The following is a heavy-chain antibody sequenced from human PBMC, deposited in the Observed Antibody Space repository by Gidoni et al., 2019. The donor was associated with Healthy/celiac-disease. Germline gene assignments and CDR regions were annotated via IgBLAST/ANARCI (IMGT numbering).Heavy chain of an antibody. CDR3: AKGPRDGRNTVTTRPRYYFQH. J-gene: IGHJ1*01. CDR2: ISYDGRNN. CDR1: GFTCSSDG. Sequence: QVQLLESGGGGVRRGRALRLACAASGFTCSSDGLHRGRQAPGQGLEWVAVISYDGRNNYYADSVPVRFTISRDNSKNTLYLQMPSLRAEDTAVYYCAKGPRDGRNTVTTRPRYYFQHWGQGTLVTVSS. V-gene: IGHV3-30*18. D-gene: IGHD4-17*01.